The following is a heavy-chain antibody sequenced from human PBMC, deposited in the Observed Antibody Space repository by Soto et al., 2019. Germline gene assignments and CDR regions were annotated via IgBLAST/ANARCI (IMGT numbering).Heavy chain of an antibody. CDR1: GYTFTSYG. CDR3: ASWTTVSGVGVY. J-gene: IGHJ4*02. Sequence: ASVKVSCKASGYTFTSYGISWVRQAPGQGLEWMGWISAYNGNTNYTQKLQGRVTMTTDTSTSTAYMELRSLRSDDTAVYYCASWTTVSGVGVYWGQGTLVTVSS. CDR2: ISAYNGNT. D-gene: IGHD4-17*01. V-gene: IGHV1-18*01.